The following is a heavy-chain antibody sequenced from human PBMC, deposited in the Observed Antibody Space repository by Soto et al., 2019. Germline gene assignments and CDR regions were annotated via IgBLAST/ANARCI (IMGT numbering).Heavy chain of an antibody. D-gene: IGHD3-22*01. CDR3: ARVEDYFDSSGYAH. CDR2: ISAYTGNI. J-gene: IGHJ4*02. Sequence: PGASVKVSCKASGYSFSNYGVTWVRQAPGQGLEWMGWISAYTGNIIYAETFQGRVTMTTDTSTSTAYMEMRSLSSDDTAVYYCARVEDYFDSSGYAHWGQGTLVTVSS. V-gene: IGHV1-18*04. CDR1: GYSFSNYG.